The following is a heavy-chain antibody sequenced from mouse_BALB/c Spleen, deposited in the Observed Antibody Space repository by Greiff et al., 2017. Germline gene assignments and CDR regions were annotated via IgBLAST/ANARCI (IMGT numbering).Heavy chain of an antibody. D-gene: IGHD1-2*01. CDR2: ISYDGSN. J-gene: IGHJ4*01. Sequence: EVKLQESGPGLVKPSQSLSLTCSVTGYSITSGYYWNWIRQFPGNKLEWMGYISYDGSNNYNPSLKNRISITRDTSKNQFFLKLNSVTTEDTATYYCARDRDFTTALMDYWGQGTSVTVSS. CDR3: ARDRDFTTALMDY. V-gene: IGHV3-6*02. CDR1: GYSITSGYY.